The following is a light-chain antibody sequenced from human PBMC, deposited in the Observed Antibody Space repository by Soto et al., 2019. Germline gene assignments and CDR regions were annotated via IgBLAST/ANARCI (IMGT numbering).Light chain of an antibody. Sequence: QSVLTQPPSASGTPGQRVTISCSGGSSNIGTNFVSWYQQLPGTAPKLLIHRNNQRPSGVPDRFSGSRSGTSAPLAISGLRSGDEADYFCAAWDDSLSALVFGGGTKLTVL. J-gene: IGLJ2*01. CDR1: SSNIGTNF. CDR3: AAWDDSLSALV. V-gene: IGLV1-47*01. CDR2: RNN.